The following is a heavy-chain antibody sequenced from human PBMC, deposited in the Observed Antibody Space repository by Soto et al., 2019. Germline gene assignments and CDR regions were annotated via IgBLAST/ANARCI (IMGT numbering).Heavy chain of an antibody. CDR2: IIPIFGTA. CDR1: GGTFSSDA. J-gene: IGHJ4*02. CDR3: AREGASGSHIGY. V-gene: IGHV1-69*01. Sequence: QVQLVQSGAEVKKPGSSVKVSCKDSGGTFSSDAISWVRQAPGQGLEWMGGIIPIFGTANYAQKFQGRVTITADESTSTAYMELSSLRSEDTAVYYCAREGASGSHIGYWGQGTLVTVSS. D-gene: IGHD3-22*01.